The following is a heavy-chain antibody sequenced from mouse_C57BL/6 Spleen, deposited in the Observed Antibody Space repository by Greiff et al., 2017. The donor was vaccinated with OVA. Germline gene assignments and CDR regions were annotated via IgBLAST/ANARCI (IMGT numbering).Heavy chain of an antibody. CDR3: AREGYVLYYFDY. D-gene: IGHD2-2*01. Sequence: EVHLVESGGGLVKPGGSLKLSCAASGFTFSSYAMSWVRQTPEKRLEWVATISDGGSYTYYPDNVKGRFTISRDNAKNNLYLQMSHLKSEDTAMYYCAREGYVLYYFDYWGQGTTLTVSS. J-gene: IGHJ2*01. CDR1: GFTFSSYA. CDR2: ISDGGSYT. V-gene: IGHV5-4*01.